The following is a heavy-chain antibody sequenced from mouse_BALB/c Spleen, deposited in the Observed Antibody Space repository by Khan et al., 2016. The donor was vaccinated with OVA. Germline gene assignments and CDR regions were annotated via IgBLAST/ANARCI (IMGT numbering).Heavy chain of an antibody. Sequence: QVQLQQSGAELVKPGASVRLSCKASGYTFTSYYLYWVKQRPGQGLEWIGDINPGNGGTNFNEKFKSKATLTVDKSSSTAYMQLSSLTSEDSAVYYCTRSEYGTFAYWGQGTLVTVSA. CDR3: TRSEYGTFAY. CDR2: INPGNGGT. V-gene: IGHV1S81*02. CDR1: GYTFTSYY. D-gene: IGHD1-1*02. J-gene: IGHJ3*01.